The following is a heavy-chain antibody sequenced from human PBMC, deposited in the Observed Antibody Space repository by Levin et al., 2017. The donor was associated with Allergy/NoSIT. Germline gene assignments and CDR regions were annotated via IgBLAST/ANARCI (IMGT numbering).Heavy chain of an antibody. J-gene: IGHJ4*01. CDR3: ARFAAYSNSPLDY. CDR2: VYFNGST. D-gene: IGHD6-13*01. CDR1: GDSVSKNLYY. Sequence: SETLSLTCTVFGDSVSKNLYYWGWIRQSPGKGLQWIGTVYFNGSTYYNPSLKSRVAITVDTSKNKFSLKLSSLTATDTAVYDCARFAAYSNSPLDYWGRGTLVTVSS. V-gene: IGHV4-39*01.